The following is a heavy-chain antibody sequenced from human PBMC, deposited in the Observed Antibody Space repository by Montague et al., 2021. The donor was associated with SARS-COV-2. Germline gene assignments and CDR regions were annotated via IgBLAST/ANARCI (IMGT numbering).Heavy chain of an antibody. CDR3: ATSYGSVVSYYYYGMDV. CDR2: ISRSSSYI. D-gene: IGHD5-18*01. Sequence: SLRLSFSASGLTFSSYSMNWVRQAPGKGLEWVSSISRSSSYIYYADSVKGRFTISRDNAKNSLYLQMNSLRAEDTAVYFCATSYGSVVSYYYYGMDVWGQGTTVTVS. V-gene: IGHV3-21*01. CDR1: GLTFSSYS. J-gene: IGHJ6*02.